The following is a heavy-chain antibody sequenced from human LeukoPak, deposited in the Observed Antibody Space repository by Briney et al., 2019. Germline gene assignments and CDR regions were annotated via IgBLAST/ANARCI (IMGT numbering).Heavy chain of an antibody. D-gene: IGHD2-15*01. CDR2: IYDCGST. J-gene: IGHJ3*02. V-gene: IGHV4-59*01. CDR3: AREGAIAAPGSDAFDI. Sequence: SETLSLTCTVSGGSLSSYYWSWIRQPPGKGLEWIGYIYDCGSTYYNPSLKSRVTISVDTSKNQFSLKLTSVTAADTAVYYCAREGAIAAPGSDAFDIWGQGTMVTVSS. CDR1: GGSLSSYY.